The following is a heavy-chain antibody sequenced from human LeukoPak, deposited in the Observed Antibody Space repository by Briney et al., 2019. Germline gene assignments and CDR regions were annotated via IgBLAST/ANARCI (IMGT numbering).Heavy chain of an antibody. CDR3: ARGCSGGSCYSDAFDI. V-gene: IGHV3-33*01. Sequence: GRSLRLSCAASGSTFSSYGMHWVRQAPGKGLEWVAVIWYDGSNKYYADSVKGRFTISRDNSKNTLYLQMNSLRAEDTAVYYCARGCSGGSCYSDAFDIWGQGTMVTVSS. J-gene: IGHJ3*02. D-gene: IGHD2-15*01. CDR2: IWYDGSNK. CDR1: GSTFSSYG.